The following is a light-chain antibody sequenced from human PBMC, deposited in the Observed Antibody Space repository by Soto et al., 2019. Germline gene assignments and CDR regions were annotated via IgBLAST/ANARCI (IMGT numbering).Light chain of an antibody. V-gene: IGKV3D-20*02. Sequence: IVLTQSPGTLSLATGERATLSCRASQSAHSNYFSWYQQIPGQAPRLLMYGGSSRATGVPDRFSASGSGTDFTLTISGLETEDFAVYDGQQRSNWPLTFGGGTKVDIK. J-gene: IGKJ4*01. CDR3: QQRSNWPLT. CDR1: QSAHSNY. CDR2: GGS.